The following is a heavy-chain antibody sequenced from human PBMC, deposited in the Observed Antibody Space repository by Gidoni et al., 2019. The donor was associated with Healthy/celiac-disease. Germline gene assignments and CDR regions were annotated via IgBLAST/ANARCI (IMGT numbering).Heavy chain of an antibody. J-gene: IGHJ4*02. Sequence: QVQLVQSGAEVKKPGASVKVSCKVSGYTLTELSMHGVRQAPGKGLEWMGGFDPEDGETIDEKKFQGRVTMTEDTSTDTAYMELSSLRSEDTAVYYCATDLAVAGTRVFDYWGQGTLVTVSS. D-gene: IGHD6-19*01. CDR2: FDPEDGET. CDR3: ATDLAVAGTRVFDY. V-gene: IGHV1-24*01. CDR1: GYTLTELS.